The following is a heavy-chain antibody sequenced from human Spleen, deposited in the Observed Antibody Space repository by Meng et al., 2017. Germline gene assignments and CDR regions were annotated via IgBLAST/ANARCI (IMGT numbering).Heavy chain of an antibody. CDR1: GYTFTGYY. Sequence: ASVKVSCKASGYTFTGYYMHWVRQAPGQGLEWMGWINPKSGGTKYAQKYQGRVTMTRDTSTSTVYMELSSLRSEDTAVYYCARSSSWYDYWGQGTLVTVSS. CDR2: INPKSGGT. J-gene: IGHJ4*02. D-gene: IGHD6-13*01. CDR3: ARSSSWYDY. V-gene: IGHV1-2*02.